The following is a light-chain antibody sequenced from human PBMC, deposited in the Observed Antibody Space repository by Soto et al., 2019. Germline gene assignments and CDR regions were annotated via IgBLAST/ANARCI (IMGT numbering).Light chain of an antibody. CDR3: QQYGSSPFT. J-gene: IGKJ3*01. CDR1: QTVSSSY. CDR2: GAS. V-gene: IGKV3-20*01. Sequence: EIVLTQSPGTLSLSAGERLTLSCRARQTVSSSYLAWYQQKPGQAPRLLVYGASSRATGIPDRFSGSGSGTDFTLTISRLEPEDFAVYYCQQYGSSPFTFGPGTKVNIK.